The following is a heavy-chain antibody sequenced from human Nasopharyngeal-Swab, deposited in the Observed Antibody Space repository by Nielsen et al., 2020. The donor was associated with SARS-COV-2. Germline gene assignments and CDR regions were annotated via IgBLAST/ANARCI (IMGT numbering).Heavy chain of an antibody. V-gene: IGHV3-69-1*01. CDR3: VKHQGSSSDQ. CDR1: GFTFSDYY. J-gene: IGHJ4*02. CDR2: ISSSSTI. Sequence: GESLKISCAASGFTFSDYYMNWVRQAPGKGLEWVSSISSSSTIYYADSVRGRFTISRDNAKNTLYLQMNSLRVEDTAVYYCVKHQGSSSDQWGQGTLVTVSS.